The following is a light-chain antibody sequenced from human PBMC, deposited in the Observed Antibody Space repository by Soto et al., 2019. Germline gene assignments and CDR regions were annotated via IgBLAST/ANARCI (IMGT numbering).Light chain of an antibody. V-gene: IGKV1-5*01. Sequence: DIQMTQSPSTLSASVGDRVTITCRASQSISSWLAWYQQKPGKAPKLLIYDASSLESGVPSRFSGSGSGTEFTLTISSLQPDDFATYSCQQYNSYGRTFGQGTKVEIK. CDR3: QQYNSYGRT. CDR2: DAS. J-gene: IGKJ1*01. CDR1: QSISSW.